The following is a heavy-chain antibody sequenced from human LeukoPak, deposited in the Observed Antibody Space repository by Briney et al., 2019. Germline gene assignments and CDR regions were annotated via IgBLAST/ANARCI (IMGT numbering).Heavy chain of an antibody. J-gene: IGHJ5*02. V-gene: IGHV3-7*01. CDR2: IKQDGSEK. D-gene: IGHD3-3*01. Sequence: GGSLRLSCAASGLSYSYFWMSLVRPAPGKGLEWVANIKQDGSEKYYVDSVKGRFTISRDNAKKSLYLQMNSLRAEDTAVYYCARDAEVGTLFGVLSRYNWFDPWGQGALVTVSS. CDR3: ARDAEVGTLFGVLSRYNWFDP. CDR1: GLSYSYFW.